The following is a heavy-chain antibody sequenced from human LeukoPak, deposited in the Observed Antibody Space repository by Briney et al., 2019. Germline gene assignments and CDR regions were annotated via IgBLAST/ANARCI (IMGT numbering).Heavy chain of an antibody. CDR2: IYSGGST. CDR3: ARDRCGGNSRASY. D-gene: IGHD4-23*01. CDR1: GFTVSSNY. V-gene: IGHV3-53*01. Sequence: PGGSLRLSCAASGFTVSSNYMSWVRQAPGKGLEWVSVIYSGGSTYYADSVKGRFTISRDNSKNTLYLQMNSLRAEDTAVYYCARDRCGGNSRASYWGQGTLVTVSS. J-gene: IGHJ4*02.